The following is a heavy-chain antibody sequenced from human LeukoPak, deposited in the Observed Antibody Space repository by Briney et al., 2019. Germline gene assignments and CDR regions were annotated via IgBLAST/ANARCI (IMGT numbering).Heavy chain of an antibody. J-gene: IGHJ4*02. CDR2: ISSSSSYI. CDR1: GFTFSSYS. V-gene: IGHV3-21*01. D-gene: IGHD6-19*01. Sequence: PGGSLRLSCAASGFTFSSYSMNWVRQAPGKGLEWVTSISSSSSYIYYADSVKGRFTISRDNAKNSLYLQMNSLRAEDTAVYYCARDLRKSSGWPDYWGQGTLVTVSS. CDR3: ARDLRKSSGWPDY.